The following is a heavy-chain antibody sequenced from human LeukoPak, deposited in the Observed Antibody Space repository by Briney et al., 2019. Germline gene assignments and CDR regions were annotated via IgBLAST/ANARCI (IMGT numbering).Heavy chain of an antibody. D-gene: IGHD3-10*01. CDR2: IYYSGST. CDR3: ARRVRGLIYFDY. V-gene: IGHV4-59*08. J-gene: IGHJ4*02. CDR1: GGSISSYY. Sequence: SETLSLTCTVSGGSISSYYWSWIRQPPGKGLEWIGYIYYSGSTNYTPSLKSRVTISVDTSKNQFSLKLTSVTAADTAVYYCARRVRGLIYFDYWGQGTLVTVSS.